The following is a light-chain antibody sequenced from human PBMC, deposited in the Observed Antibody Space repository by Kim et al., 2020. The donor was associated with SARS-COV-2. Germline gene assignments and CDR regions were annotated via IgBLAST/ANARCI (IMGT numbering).Light chain of an antibody. CDR3: SSYTTSSTYV. J-gene: IGLJ1*01. CDR1: SSDVGAYDD. V-gene: IGLV2-14*04. CDR2: DVA. Sequence: GQSVTISCTGTSSDVGAYDDVSWYQQYPGKAPKLMICDVAKRPSGVSIRFSGSKSGNTASLTISGLQAEDEADYYCSSYTTSSTYVFGTGTKVTVL.